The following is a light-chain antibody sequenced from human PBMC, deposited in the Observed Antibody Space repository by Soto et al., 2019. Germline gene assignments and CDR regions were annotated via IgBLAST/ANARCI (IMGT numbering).Light chain of an antibody. V-gene: IGKV3-15*01. CDR3: QQYSNWPYT. J-gene: IGKJ2*01. CDR2: GAS. CDR1: QSVSSK. Sequence: EIVMTQSPATLSLSPGERVTLSCRASQSVSSKLAWYQQKPGQAPRLLIYGASIRATDIPARFSGSGSGTEFTLTVSGLQSEDFAIFYCQQYSNWPYTFGQGTKREIK.